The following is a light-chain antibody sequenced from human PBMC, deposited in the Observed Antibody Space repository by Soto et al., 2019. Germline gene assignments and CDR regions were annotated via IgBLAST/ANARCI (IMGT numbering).Light chain of an antibody. V-gene: IGLV3-21*04. CDR2: YDS. CDR1: NIGSKS. J-gene: IGLJ3*02. CDR3: QVWDSSSDHWV. Sequence: VLTQPPSVSVAPGKTARITCGGNNIGSKSVHWYQQKPGQAPVLVIYYDSDRPSGIPERFSGSNSGNTATLTISRVEAGDEADYYCQVWDSSSDHWVFGGGTQLTVL.